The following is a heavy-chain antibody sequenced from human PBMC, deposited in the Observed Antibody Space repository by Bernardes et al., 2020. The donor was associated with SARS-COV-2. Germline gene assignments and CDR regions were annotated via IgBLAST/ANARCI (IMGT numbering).Heavy chain of an antibody. CDR3: ARSLRGTTVTTKNWFDP. V-gene: IGHV3-48*04. CDR2: ISSSSSTI. CDR1: GFTFSSYS. Sequence: VGSLRLSCAASGFTFSSYSMNWVRQAPGKGLEWVSYISSSSSTIYYADSVKGRFTISRDNAKNSLYLQMNSLRAEDTAVYYCARSLRGTTVTTKNWFDPWGQGTLVTVSS. D-gene: IGHD4-4*01. J-gene: IGHJ5*02.